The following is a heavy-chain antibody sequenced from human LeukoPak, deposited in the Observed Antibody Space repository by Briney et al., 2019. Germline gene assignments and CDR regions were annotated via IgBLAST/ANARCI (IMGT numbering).Heavy chain of an antibody. CDR1: GFTFSSYA. D-gene: IGHD6-19*01. CDR3: ARDSTGWSNDY. CDR2: ISSDGTNK. Sequence: GGSLRLSCAASGFTFSSYAMHWVRQAPGKGLEWVATISSDGTNKYYADSVKGRFTMSRDNSKNTLYLQMNSLRAEDTAVYYCARDSTGWSNDYWGQGTLVTVSS. V-gene: IGHV3-30-3*01. J-gene: IGHJ4*02.